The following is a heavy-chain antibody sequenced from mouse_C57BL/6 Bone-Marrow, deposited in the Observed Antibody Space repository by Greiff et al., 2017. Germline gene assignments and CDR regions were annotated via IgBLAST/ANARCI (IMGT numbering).Heavy chain of an antibody. D-gene: IGHD1-1*01. V-gene: IGHV1-81*01. CDR2: IYPRSGNT. J-gene: IGHJ3*01. CDR1: GYTFTSYG. Sequence: VQLQESGAELARPGASVKLSCKASGYTFTSYGISWVKQRTGQGLEWIGEIYPRSGNTYYNEKFKGKATLTADKSSSTAYMELRSLTSEDSAVYFCAIGPYYGSSYAWFAYWGQGTLVTVSA. CDR3: AIGPYYGSSYAWFAY.